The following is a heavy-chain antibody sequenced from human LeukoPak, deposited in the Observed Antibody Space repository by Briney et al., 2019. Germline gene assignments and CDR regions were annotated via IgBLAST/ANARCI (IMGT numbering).Heavy chain of an antibody. CDR2: IKQDGSEK. Sequence: GGSLRLSCAASGFTFSSYSMNWVRQAPGKGLEWVANIKQDGSEKYYVDSVKGRFTISRDNAKNSLYLQMNSLRAEDTAVYYCAREFPGGFDYWGQGTLVTVSS. CDR3: AREFPGGFDY. J-gene: IGHJ4*02. CDR1: GFTFSSYS. D-gene: IGHD3-10*01. V-gene: IGHV3-7*01.